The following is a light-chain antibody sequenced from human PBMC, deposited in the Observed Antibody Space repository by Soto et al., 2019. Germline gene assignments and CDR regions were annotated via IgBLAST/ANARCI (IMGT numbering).Light chain of an antibody. J-gene: IGLJ2*01. CDR3: SSYTSASTPLV. V-gene: IGLV2-14*01. CDR1: GSDVGGYNY. CDR2: DVS. Sequence: QSVLTQPASLSGSPGQSITISCTGTGSDVGGYNYVSWYQQHPGKAPKVMIYDVSNRPSGVSNRFSGSKSGNTASLTISGLQAEDEADYYCSSYTSASTPLVFGGGTKVTV.